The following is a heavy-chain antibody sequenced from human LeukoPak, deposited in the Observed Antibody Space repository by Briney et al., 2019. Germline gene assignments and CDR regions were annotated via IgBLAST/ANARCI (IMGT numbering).Heavy chain of an antibody. CDR2: ISDDGTSE. Sequence: PGGSLRLSCEGSHYTFSYYVMYWVRQAPGKELEWVAAISDDGTSENYADSVKGRFTISRDNSKNSLYLQMHRLRTEDTAMYYCARVRAYPYNSSPRHWFNPWGKGTLVTVSS. CDR1: HYTFSYYV. J-gene: IGHJ5*02. V-gene: IGHV3-30*04. D-gene: IGHD1-14*01. CDR3: ARVRAYPYNSSPRHWFNP.